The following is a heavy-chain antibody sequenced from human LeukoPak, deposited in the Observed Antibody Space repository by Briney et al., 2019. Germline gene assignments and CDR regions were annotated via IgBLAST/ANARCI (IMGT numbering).Heavy chain of an antibody. D-gene: IGHD1-26*01. J-gene: IGHJ4*02. CDR1: GFTFSSYG. CDR2: ISYDGSNK. Sequence: GGSLRLSCAASGFTFSSYGMHWVRQAPGKGLEWVAVISYDGSNKYYADSVKGRFTISRDNAKNSLYLQMNSLRAEDTAVYYCARVSLEWELSAFDYWGQGTLVTVSS. CDR3: ARVSLEWELSAFDY. V-gene: IGHV3-30*03.